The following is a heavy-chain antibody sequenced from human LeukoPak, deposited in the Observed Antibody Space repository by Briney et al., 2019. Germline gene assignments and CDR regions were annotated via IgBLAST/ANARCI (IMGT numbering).Heavy chain of an antibody. J-gene: IGHJ6*03. D-gene: IGHD3-3*01. CDR1: GYTFTSYG. CDR3: ARRRTENLRITIFDSGLYYYYYMDV. V-gene: IGHV1-18*01. CDR2: ISAYNGNT. Sequence: GASVKVSCKASGYTFTSYGISWVRQAPGQGLEWMGWISAYNGNTNYAQKLQGRVTMTTDTSTSTAYMELRSLRSDDTAVYYCARRRTENLRITIFDSGLYYYYYMDVWGKGTTVTVSS.